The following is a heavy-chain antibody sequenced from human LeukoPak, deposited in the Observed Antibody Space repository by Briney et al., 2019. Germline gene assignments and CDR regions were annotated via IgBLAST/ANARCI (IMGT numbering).Heavy chain of an antibody. V-gene: IGHV1-2*02. CDR1: GYTLTGFD. CDR2: INPNTGGT. J-gene: IGHJ4*02. CDR3: ASYPRYSSSPPFDY. D-gene: IGHD6-6*01. Sequence: ASVKVSCKASGYTLTGFDMHWVRQAPGQGVEWMGWINPNTGGTNYAQKFRGRVTMTRDTSITTAYMELSGLTSDDTAVYYCASYPRYSSSPPFDYWGQGTLVTVSS.